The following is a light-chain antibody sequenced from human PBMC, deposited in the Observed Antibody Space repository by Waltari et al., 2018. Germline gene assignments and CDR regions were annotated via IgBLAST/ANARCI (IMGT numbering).Light chain of an antibody. CDR1: TGAVTSGQY. J-gene: IGLJ2*01. CDR2: DTS. Sequence: QAVVTQEPSLTVSPGGTVTLTCGPSTGAVTSGQYPYWFQQKPGHTPRPLIYDTSNKHSWPPGLFSVSLLWGKSALTLSGAHPEDDAEYYCLLSYSGALVFGGGTKLTVL. CDR3: LLSYSGALV. V-gene: IGLV7-46*01.